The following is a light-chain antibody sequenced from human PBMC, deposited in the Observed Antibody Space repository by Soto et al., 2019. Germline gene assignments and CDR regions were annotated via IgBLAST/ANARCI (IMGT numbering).Light chain of an antibody. CDR1: QSVSSNY. CDR2: SAS. J-gene: IGKJ4*01. CDR3: QQYGGSPRVT. Sequence: IVLTQSPGTLSLSPGERVILSCRASQSVSSNYLAWYQQKPGQAPRLLIYSASSRATGIPDRFSGSGSGTDFTLTINRLEPEDFAVYYCQQYGGSPRVTFGGGTKVEIK. V-gene: IGKV3-20*01.